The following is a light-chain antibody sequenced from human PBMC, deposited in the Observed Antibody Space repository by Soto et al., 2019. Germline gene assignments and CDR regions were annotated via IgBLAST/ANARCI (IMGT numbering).Light chain of an antibody. CDR1: QTISNY. CDR3: KKSYSTPIT. J-gene: IGKJ5*01. Sequence: DIQMTQSPSTLSASAGERVTITCRASQTISNYLNWYQQKPGKAPKLLIYAASSLQSGVPSRFSGSGSGTDFTLTISSMQPEDFATFYCKKSYSTPITFGQGTQLEIK. V-gene: IGKV1-39*01. CDR2: AAS.